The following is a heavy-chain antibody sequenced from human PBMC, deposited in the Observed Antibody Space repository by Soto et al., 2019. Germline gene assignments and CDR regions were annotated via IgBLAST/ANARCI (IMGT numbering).Heavy chain of an antibody. J-gene: IGHJ6*02. Sequence: WGSLRLSCAASGFTFISYAMIWGRQAPCKGLEWVSAISGSGGSTYYADSVKGRFTISRDNSKNTLYLQMNSLRAEDTAVYYCATRLTGYSSSWYLDYYYGMDVWGQGTTVTVSS. CDR2: ISGSGGST. CDR3: ATRLTGYSSSWYLDYYYGMDV. CDR1: GFTFISYA. V-gene: IGHV3-23*01. D-gene: IGHD6-13*01.